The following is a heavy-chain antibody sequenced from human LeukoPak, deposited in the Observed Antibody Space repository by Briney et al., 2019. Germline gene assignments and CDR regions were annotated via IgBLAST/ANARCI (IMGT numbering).Heavy chain of an antibody. CDR2: ISAYNGNT. J-gene: IGHJ4*02. Sequence: ASVKVSCKASGYTFTSYGISWVRQAPGQGLEWMGWISAYNGNTNYAQKLQGRVIMTTDTSTSTAYMELRSLRSDDTAVYYCASRWAYSSSWYSWGQGTLVTVSS. CDR3: ASRWAYSSSWYS. CDR1: GYTFTSYG. V-gene: IGHV1-18*01. D-gene: IGHD6-13*01.